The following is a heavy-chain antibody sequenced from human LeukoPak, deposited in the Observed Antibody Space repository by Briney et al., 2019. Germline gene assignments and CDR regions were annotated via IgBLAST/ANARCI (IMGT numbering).Heavy chain of an antibody. J-gene: IGHJ3*02. D-gene: IGHD6-19*01. CDR3: ARDRGQWLVPDAFDI. V-gene: IGHV4-39*07. CDR2: IYYSGST. Sequence: SETLSLTCTVSGGSISSSSYYWGWIRQPPGKGLEWIGSIYYSGSTYYNPSLKSRVTISVDMSKNQFSLKLSSVTAADTAVYYCARDRGQWLVPDAFDIWGQGTMVTVSS. CDR1: GGSISSSSYY.